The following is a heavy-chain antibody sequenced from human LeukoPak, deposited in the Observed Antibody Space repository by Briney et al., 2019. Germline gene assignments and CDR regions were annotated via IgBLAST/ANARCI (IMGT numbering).Heavy chain of an antibody. V-gene: IGHV1-2*02. J-gene: IGHJ5*02. D-gene: IGHD6-13*01. CDR1: GYTITGYY. Sequence: ASVKVSCKASGYTITGYYMHWVRQAPGQGLEWMGWINPNSGGTNYAQKFQGRVTMTRDTSISTAYMELSRLRSDDTAVYYCARASLIAAAADNWFDPWGQGTLVTVSS. CDR2: INPNSGGT. CDR3: ARASLIAAAADNWFDP.